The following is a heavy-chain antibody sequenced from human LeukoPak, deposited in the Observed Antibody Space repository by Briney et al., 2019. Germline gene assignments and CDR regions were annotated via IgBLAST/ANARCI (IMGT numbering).Heavy chain of an antibody. V-gene: IGHV1-46*01. CDR1: GYTFTSYD. Sequence: ASVKVSCKASGYTFTSYDINWVRQAPGQGLEWMGIINPSGGSTSYAQKFQGRVTMTRDTSTSTVYMELSSLRSEDTAVYYCARSPYYYDSSGYYAAFDIWGQGTMVTVSS. CDR3: ARSPYYYDSSGYYAAFDI. D-gene: IGHD3-22*01. CDR2: INPSGGST. J-gene: IGHJ3*02.